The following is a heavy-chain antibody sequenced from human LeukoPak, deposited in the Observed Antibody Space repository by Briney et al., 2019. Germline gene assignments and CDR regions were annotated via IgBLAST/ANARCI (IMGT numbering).Heavy chain of an antibody. V-gene: IGHV1-69*05. CDR3: ARGVWSGVTFDY. Sequence: ASVKVSCKASGGTFSSYAIIWVRQAPGQGLEWMGGIIPIFGTANYAQKFQGRVTITTDESTSTAYMELSSLRSEDTAVYYCARGVWSGVTFDYWGQGTLVTVSS. CDR1: GGTFSSYA. CDR2: IIPIFGTA. J-gene: IGHJ4*02. D-gene: IGHD3-3*01.